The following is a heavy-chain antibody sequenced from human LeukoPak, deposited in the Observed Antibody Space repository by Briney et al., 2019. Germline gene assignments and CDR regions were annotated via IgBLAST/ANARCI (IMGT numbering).Heavy chain of an antibody. Sequence: SETLSLTCTGSGGSISCHYWSWIRQPPGKGLEWIGYIYYSGSTNYNPALKSRVTISVDTSKNQFSLKLSSVTAADTAVYYCARTAAGPQYYCYGMDVWGQGTTVTVSS. CDR2: IYYSGST. D-gene: IGHD6-13*01. J-gene: IGHJ6*02. CDR3: ARTAAGPQYYCYGMDV. V-gene: IGHV4-59*11. CDR1: GGSISCHY.